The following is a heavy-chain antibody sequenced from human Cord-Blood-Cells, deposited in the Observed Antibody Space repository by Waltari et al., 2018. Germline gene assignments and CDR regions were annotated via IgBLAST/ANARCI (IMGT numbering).Heavy chain of an antibody. J-gene: IGHJ3*02. CDR2: ISSSSSYI. Sequence: EVQLVESGGGLVKPGGSLRLSCAASGFTFSSYSMNWVRQAPGKGLEWVSSISSSSSYIDYADSVKGRFTISRDNAKNSLYLQMNSLRAEDTAVYYCAREVRNYYGSGSYFMPDAFDIWGQGTMVTVSS. V-gene: IGHV3-21*01. CDR3: AREVRNYYGSGSYFMPDAFDI. CDR1: GFTFSSYS. D-gene: IGHD3-10*01.